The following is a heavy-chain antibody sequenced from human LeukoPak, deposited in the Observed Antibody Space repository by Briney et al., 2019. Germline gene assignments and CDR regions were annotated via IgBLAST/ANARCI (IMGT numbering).Heavy chain of an antibody. D-gene: IGHD5-18*01. J-gene: IGHJ3*01. CDR2: ISADGRMT. CDR1: GLNFTDYR. V-gene: IGHV3-74*01. Sequence: GGSLRLSCAASGLNFTDYRMHWVRQAPRKGLVWVSRISADGRMTDYEDSVKGRFTVSRDNAKNTLYLQMNRVRAEDTAVYYCARGGFTYGPATLGALDVWGQGTMVPVSS. CDR3: ARGGFTYGPATLGALDV.